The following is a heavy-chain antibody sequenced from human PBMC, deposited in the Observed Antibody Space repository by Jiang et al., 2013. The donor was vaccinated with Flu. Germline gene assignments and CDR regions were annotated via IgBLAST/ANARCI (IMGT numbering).Heavy chain of an antibody. V-gene: IGHV4-61*02. CDR1: GGSISSGNYY. D-gene: IGHD4-11*01. CDR3: ARGYGNYLPLDY. Sequence: GSGLVKPSETLSLTCTVSGGSISSGNYYWNWIRQPAGKGLEWIGRVYTSGRTNYNPSLKSRVTISVDTSKSQFSLKLGSVTAADTAVYYCARGYGNYLPLDYWGQGTLVTVSS. J-gene: IGHJ4*02. CDR2: VYTSGRT.